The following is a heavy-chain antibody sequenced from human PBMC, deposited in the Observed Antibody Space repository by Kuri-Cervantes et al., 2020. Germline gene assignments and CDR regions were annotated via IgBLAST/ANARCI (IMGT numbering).Heavy chain of an antibody. CDR3: ARVQVYYGGGSYYYGMDV. CDR2: ISGSGGNT. V-gene: IGHV3-23*01. D-gene: IGHD3-22*01. CDR1: GFTFSSYA. Sequence: GESLKISCAASGFTFSSYAMSWVRQAPGKGLEWVSAISGSGGNTYYADSVKGRFTISRDNSKNTLYLQMNSLRAEDTAVYYCARVQVYYGGGSYYYGMDVWGQGTTVTVSS. J-gene: IGHJ6*02.